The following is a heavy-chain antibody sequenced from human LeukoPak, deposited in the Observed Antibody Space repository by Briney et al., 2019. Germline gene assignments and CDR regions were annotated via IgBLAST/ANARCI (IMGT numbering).Heavy chain of an antibody. D-gene: IGHD3-22*01. CDR2: ISGSGGST. V-gene: IGHV3-23*01. CDR3: AKDQSGYDSNFQH. CDR1: GFTFISYA. Sequence: PGGSLRLSCATSGFTFISYAMNWVRQAPGKGLEWVAVISGSGGSTYYADSVKGRFTISRYNSKNTLYLQMNSLRAEDTAVYYCAKDQSGYDSNFQHWGQGTPVTVSS. J-gene: IGHJ1*01.